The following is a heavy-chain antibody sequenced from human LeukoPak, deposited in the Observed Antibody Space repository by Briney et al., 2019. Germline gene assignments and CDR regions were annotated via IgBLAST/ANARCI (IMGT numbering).Heavy chain of an antibody. V-gene: IGHV4-59*01. D-gene: IGHD6-19*01. J-gene: IGHJ5*02. Sequence: SETLSLTCTISGGSISSYYWSWIRQPPGKGLEWIGYIYYSGSTNYNPSLKSRVTISVDTSKNQFSLKLSSVTAADTAVYYCARAQPSTWLVPKTNWFDPWGQGTLVTVSS. CDR2: IYYSGST. CDR1: GGSISSYY. CDR3: ARAQPSTWLVPKTNWFDP.